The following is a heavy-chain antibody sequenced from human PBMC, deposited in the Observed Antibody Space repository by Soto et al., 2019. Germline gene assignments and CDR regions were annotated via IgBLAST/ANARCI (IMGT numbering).Heavy chain of an antibody. J-gene: IGHJ4*02. Sequence: AASVKVSCKVSGYSFANYTIHWVRQAPGQGLEWMGWLNPDTASTKFSPKFQGRVIITRDKSANTAFMQLTSLTSEDTALYYCARGGGYYGSEAYYRGYFDHWGLGTLVTVSS. CDR1: GYSFANYT. CDR3: ARGGGYYGSEAYYRGYFDH. CDR2: LNPDTAST. V-gene: IGHV1-3*01. D-gene: IGHD3-10*01.